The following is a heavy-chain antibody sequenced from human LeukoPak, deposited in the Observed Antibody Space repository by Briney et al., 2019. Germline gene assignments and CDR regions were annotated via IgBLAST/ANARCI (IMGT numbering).Heavy chain of an antibody. J-gene: IGHJ4*02. Sequence: KPSETLSLTCTVSGGSISSSSYYWGWIRQPPGKGLEWIGSIYYSGSTYYNPSLKSRVTISVDTSKNQFSLKLSSVTAADTAVYYCARSEGSYPYYFDYWGQGTLVTVSS. CDR2: IYYSGST. D-gene: IGHD1-26*01. CDR3: ARSEGSYPYYFDY. CDR1: GGSISSSSYY. V-gene: IGHV4-39*07.